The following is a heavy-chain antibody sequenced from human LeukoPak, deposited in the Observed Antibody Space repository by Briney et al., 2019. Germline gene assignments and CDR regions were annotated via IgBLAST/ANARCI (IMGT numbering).Heavy chain of an antibody. CDR1: GFTFSSYA. D-gene: IGHD3-10*01. V-gene: IGHV3-21*01. J-gene: IGHJ6*03. CDR2: ISSSSSYI. CDR3: ARSSITMVRGVIKSTTSWYHYYNMDV. Sequence: GGSLRLSCAASGFTFSSYAMSWVRQAPGKGLEWVSSISSSSSYIYYADSVKGRFTISRDNAKNSLYLQMNSLRAEDTAVYYCARSSITMVRGVIKSTTSWYHYYNMDVWGKGTTVTVSS.